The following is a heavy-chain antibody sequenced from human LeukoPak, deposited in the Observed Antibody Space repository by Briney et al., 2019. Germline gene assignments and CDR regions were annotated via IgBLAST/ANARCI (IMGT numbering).Heavy chain of an antibody. CDR3: ARMAGMGDAFDI. CDR2: INHSGST. Sequence: SETLSLTCAVYGGSFSGYYWSGIRQPPGKGLEWIGEINHSGSTNYNPSLKSRVTISVDTSKNQFSLKLSSVTAADTAVYYCARMAGMGDAFDIWGQGTMVTVSS. CDR1: GGSFSGYY. V-gene: IGHV4-34*01. D-gene: IGHD2-8*01. J-gene: IGHJ3*02.